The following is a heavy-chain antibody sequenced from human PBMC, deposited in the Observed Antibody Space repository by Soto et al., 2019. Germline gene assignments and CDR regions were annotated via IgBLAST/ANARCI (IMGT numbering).Heavy chain of an antibody. Sequence: GASVKVSCKASGGTFSSYAISWVRQAPGQGLEWMGGIIPIFGTANYAQKFQGRVTITADKSTSTAYMELSSLRSEDTAVYYCARHREYYDFWSGYHPRGWFDPWGQGTLVTVSS. D-gene: IGHD3-3*01. CDR1: GGTFSSYA. CDR2: IIPIFGTA. V-gene: IGHV1-69*06. J-gene: IGHJ5*02. CDR3: ARHREYYDFWSGYHPRGWFDP.